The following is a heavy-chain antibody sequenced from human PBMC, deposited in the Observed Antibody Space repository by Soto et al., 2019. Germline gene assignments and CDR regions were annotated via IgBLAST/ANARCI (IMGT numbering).Heavy chain of an antibody. V-gene: IGHV4-34*01. J-gene: IGHJ4*02. Sequence: XXTLSLNFAVYGGSFSGYYWGWIPQPPGKGLEWIGEINHSGSTNYNPSLKSRVTISVDTSKNQFSLKLSSVTAADTAVYYFGSGSYYNSNYYFDYWGQGTLVTVSS. D-gene: IGHD3-10*01. CDR1: GGSFSGYY. CDR3: GSGSYYNSNYYFDY. CDR2: INHSGST.